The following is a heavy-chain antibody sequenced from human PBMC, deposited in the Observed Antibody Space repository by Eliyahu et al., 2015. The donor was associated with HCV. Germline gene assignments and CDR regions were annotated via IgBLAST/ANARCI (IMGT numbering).Heavy chain of an antibody. J-gene: IGHJ2*01. CDR2: IYYXGST. Sequence: QLQLQESGPGLVKPSETLSLTCTVSGGSXSSSSYYWGWXRQPPGKGLEWIGSIYYXGSTYYXPSLKSXVTISVDTSKNQFSLKLSSVTAADTAVYYCARSPPYSGSYYVWYFDLWGRGTLVTVSS. CDR3: ARSPPYSGSYYVWYFDL. D-gene: IGHD1-26*01. V-gene: IGHV4-39*07. CDR1: GGSXSSSSYY.